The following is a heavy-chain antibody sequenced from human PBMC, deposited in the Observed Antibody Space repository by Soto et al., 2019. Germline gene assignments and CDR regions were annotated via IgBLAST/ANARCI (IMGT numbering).Heavy chain of an antibody. J-gene: IGHJ1*01. CDR3: ALAPAAHILY. CDR2: INPSGTT. V-gene: IGHV4-34*01. CDR1: GGSLSAYY. D-gene: IGHD2-2*01. Sequence: RSLTCAVYGGSLSAYYWSWIRQPPGKGLEWIGEINPSGTTNYNPSLKSRVTISVDTSKNQFSLKLSSVTAADTAVYHCALAPAAHILYWGQGTMVTVYS.